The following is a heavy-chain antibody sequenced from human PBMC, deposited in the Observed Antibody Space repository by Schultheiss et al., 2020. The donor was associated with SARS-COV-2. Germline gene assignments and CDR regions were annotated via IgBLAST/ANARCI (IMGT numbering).Heavy chain of an antibody. V-gene: IGHV3-33*01. Sequence: GGSLRLSCAASGFTFSSYGMHWVRQAPGKGLEWVAVIWYDGSNKYYADSVKGRFTISRDNSKNTLYLQMNSLRAEDTAVYYCARGSGGYSYGLPKNWYFDLWGRGALVTVSS. CDR2: IWYDGSNK. CDR3: ARGSGGYSYGLPKNWYFDL. D-gene: IGHD5-18*01. J-gene: IGHJ2*01. CDR1: GFTFSSYG.